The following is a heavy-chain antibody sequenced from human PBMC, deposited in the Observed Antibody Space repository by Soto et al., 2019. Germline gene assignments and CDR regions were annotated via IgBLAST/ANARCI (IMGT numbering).Heavy chain of an antibody. CDR1: GYTFTNFG. CDR2: ISAYNGNT. J-gene: IGHJ4*02. CDR3: ARGAVRYCSGGSCPGGY. D-gene: IGHD2-15*01. Sequence: ASVKVSCKTSGYTFTNFGLSWVRQAPGQGLEWMGWISAYNGNTNYAQKFQGRVTMTRDTSTTTVYMELSSLRSEDTAVYYCARGAVRYCSGGSCPGGYWGQGTLVTVSS. V-gene: IGHV1-18*01.